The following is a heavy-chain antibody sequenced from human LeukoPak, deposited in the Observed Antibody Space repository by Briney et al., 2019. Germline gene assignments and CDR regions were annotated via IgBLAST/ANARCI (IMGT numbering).Heavy chain of an antibody. CDR1: GGSISSSSYY. Sequence: PSETLSLTCTVSGGSISSSSYYWGWIRQPPGKGLEWIGSIYYSGSTYYNPSLKSRVTISVDTSKNQFSLKLSSVTAADTAVYYCARDSLAVAGHYGMDVWGQGTTVTVSS. D-gene: IGHD6-19*01. CDR2: IYYSGST. CDR3: ARDSLAVAGHYGMDV. J-gene: IGHJ6*02. V-gene: IGHV4-39*07.